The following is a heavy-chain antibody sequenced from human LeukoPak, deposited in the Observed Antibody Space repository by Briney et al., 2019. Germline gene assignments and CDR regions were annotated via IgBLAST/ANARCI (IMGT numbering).Heavy chain of an antibody. D-gene: IGHD2-2*02. CDR2: ISSSGGST. CDR3: AKNVVPAAISYMDV. CDR1: GFTFSSYA. Sequence: GGSLRLSCAASGFTFSSYAMSWVRQVPGKGLEWVSTISSSGGSTYYADSVKDRFTISRDNSKNTLYLQMNSLRAEDTAVYYCAKNVVPAAISYMDVWGKGTTVTVSS. J-gene: IGHJ6*03. V-gene: IGHV3-23*01.